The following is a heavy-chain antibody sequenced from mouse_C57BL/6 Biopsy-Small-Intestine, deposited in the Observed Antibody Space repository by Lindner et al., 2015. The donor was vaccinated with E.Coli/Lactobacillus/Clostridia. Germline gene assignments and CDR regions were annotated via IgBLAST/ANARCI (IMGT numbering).Heavy chain of an antibody. CDR2: IDPEDGET. CDR1: GFNFKDYY. J-gene: IGHJ2*01. V-gene: IGHV14-2*01. CDR3: VRPSDYYGSRQYYFDY. D-gene: IGHD1-1*01. Sequence: VQLQESGAELVKPGASVKLSCTASGFNFKDYYMHWVKQRTEQGLEWIGRIDPEDGETKYAPKFQGKATITVDTSSNTAYLQLSSLTAEDTAVYYCVRPSDYYGSRQYYFDYWGQGTTLTVSS.